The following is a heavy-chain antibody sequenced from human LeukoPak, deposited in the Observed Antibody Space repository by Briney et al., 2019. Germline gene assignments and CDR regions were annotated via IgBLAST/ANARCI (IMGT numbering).Heavy chain of an antibody. D-gene: IGHD2-2*01. J-gene: IGHJ4*02. CDR2: ISYDGSNK. V-gene: IGHV3-30-3*01. Sequence: GRSLRLSRAASGFTFSSYAMHWVRQAPGEGLEWVAVISYDGSNKYYADSVKGRFTISRDNSKNTLYLQMNSLRGEDTAVYYCARLEPAWGYFEYWGQGTLVTVSS. CDR3: ARLEPAWGYFEY. CDR1: GFTFSSYA.